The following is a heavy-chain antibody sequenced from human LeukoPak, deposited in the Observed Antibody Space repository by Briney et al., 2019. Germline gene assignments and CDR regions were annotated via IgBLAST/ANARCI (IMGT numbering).Heavy chain of an antibody. Sequence: PSETLSLTCTVSGGSVSSSSYYWGWIRQPPGKGLEWIGSIYYSGSTSNNPSLKGRVTISLDTSKSRFSLQLSSVTAADTAVYYCARDCVAYCSGGSFDIWGQGTMVIVSS. J-gene: IGHJ3*02. V-gene: IGHV4-39*07. CDR3: ARDCVAYCSGGSFDI. D-gene: IGHD2-15*01. CDR1: GGSVSSSSYY. CDR2: IYYSGST.